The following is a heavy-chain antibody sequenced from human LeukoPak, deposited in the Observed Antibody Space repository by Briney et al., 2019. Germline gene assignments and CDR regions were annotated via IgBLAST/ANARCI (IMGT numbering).Heavy chain of an antibody. J-gene: IGHJ4*02. CDR2: IRYDGSNK. CDR1: GFTFSSYG. D-gene: IGHD3-3*01. V-gene: IGHV3-30*02. Sequence: GGSLRLSCAASGFTFSSYGMHWVRQAPGKGLEWVAFIRYDGSNKYYADSVKGRFTISRDNSKNTLYLQMNSLRAEDTAVYYCAKSANRYDFWSGPYYFDYWGQGTLVTVSS. CDR3: AKSANRYDFWSGPYYFDY.